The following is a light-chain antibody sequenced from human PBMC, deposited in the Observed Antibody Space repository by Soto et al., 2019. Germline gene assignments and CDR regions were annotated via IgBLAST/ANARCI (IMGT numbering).Light chain of an antibody. Sequence: EIVMTQSPATLSVSPGERATLSCRASQSVSSNLAWYQQKPGQAPRLLIYGASTRATGIQARFSGSGSGTEFTLTISSLQSEDFAVYYCQQYNNWADTFGGGTKVEIK. CDR1: QSVSSN. J-gene: IGKJ4*01. V-gene: IGKV3-15*01. CDR3: QQYNNWADT. CDR2: GAS.